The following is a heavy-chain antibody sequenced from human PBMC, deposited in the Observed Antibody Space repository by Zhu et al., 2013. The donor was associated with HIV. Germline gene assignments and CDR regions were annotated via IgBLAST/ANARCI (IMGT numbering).Heavy chain of an antibody. CDR1: GYTFTSYY. D-gene: IGHD4-4*01. V-gene: IGHV1-46*01. Sequence: QVQLVQSGAEVKKPGASVRVSCKASGYTFTSYYVHWVRRAPGQGLEWMGILHSSGGSTSYAQKFQGRVTMTRDTSTSTVYMDLSSLKSEDTAMYYCARDPGNGFDYWGQGTLVTVSS. J-gene: IGHJ4*02. CDR3: ARDPGNGFDY. CDR2: LHSSGGST.